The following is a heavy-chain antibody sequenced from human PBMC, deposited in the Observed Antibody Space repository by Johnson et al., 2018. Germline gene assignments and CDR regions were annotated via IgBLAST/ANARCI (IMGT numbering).Heavy chain of an antibody. CDR1: GFTFSNYV. CDR3: AKGYFGLRYAFDI. Sequence: QVQLVESGGGVVQPGRSLRLSCAASGFTFSNYVIHLVRQAPGKGLEWVGLISSDGTNQYYADSVKGRFTISRDNSKNTLYLQMNSLRREDTAVYYCAKGYFGLRYAFDIWGQGTMVTVSS. J-gene: IGHJ3*02. CDR2: ISSDGTNQ. V-gene: IGHV3-30*18. D-gene: IGHD3/OR15-3a*01.